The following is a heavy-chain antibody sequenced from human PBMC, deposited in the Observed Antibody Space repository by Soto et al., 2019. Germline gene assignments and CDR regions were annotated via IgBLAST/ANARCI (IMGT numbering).Heavy chain of an antibody. Sequence: GGSLRLSCAASGFTVSSNYMSWVRQAPGKGLEWVSVIYSGGSTYYADSVKGRFTISRDNSKNTLYLQMNSLRAEDTAVYYCARPASSSWYPGLSIAVAGSGATDAFDIWGQGTMVTVSS. V-gene: IGHV3-66*04. CDR1: GFTVSSNY. J-gene: IGHJ3*02. CDR3: ARPASSSWYPGLSIAVAGSGATDAFDI. CDR2: IYSGGST. D-gene: IGHD6-19*01.